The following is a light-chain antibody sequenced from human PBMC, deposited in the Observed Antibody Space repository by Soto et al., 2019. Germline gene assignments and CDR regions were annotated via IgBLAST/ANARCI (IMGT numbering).Light chain of an antibody. J-gene: IGKJ1*01. V-gene: IGKV1-5*03. Sequence: DIQMTQSPSTLSASVGDRVTITSRASQSISSWLAWYQQKPGKAPKLLIYKASSLESGVPSRFSGSGSGTEFTLTISSLQPDDFATYYCQHYNSYWTFGQGTKVEIK. CDR3: QHYNSYWT. CDR2: KAS. CDR1: QSISSW.